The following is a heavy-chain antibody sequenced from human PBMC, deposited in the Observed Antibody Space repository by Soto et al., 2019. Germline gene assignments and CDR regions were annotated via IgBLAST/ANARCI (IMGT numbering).Heavy chain of an antibody. V-gene: IGHV4-30-4*01. CDR2: AYYSGST. J-gene: IGHJ6*01. CDR1: SGSISSGDYS. CDR3: ARGRPTRYYYGMDV. Sequence: QVQLQESGPGLVKPSQTLSLTCTVSSGSISSGDYSWTWIRQPPGKGLEWIGHAYYSGSTYYSPSLESRVIISVDTSKNQFSLKLSSVTAADTAVYYCARGRPTRYYYGMDVW.